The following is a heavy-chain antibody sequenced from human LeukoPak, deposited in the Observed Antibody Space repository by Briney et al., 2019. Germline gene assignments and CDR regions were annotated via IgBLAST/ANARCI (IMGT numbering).Heavy chain of an antibody. CDR2: ISGDGGST. D-gene: IGHD5-18*01. V-gene: IGHV3-43*02. CDR1: GFTFDDYA. CDR3: AKGYSYGYWFDY. Sequence: GGSLRLSCAASGFTFDDYAMHWVRQAPGKGLEWVSPISGDGGSTYYADSVKGRFTISRDNSKNSLYLQMNSLRTEDTALYYCAKGYSYGYWFDYWGQGTLVTVSS. J-gene: IGHJ4*02.